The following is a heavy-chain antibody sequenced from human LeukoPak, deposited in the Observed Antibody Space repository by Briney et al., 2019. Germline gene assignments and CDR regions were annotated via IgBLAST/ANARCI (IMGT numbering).Heavy chain of an antibody. CDR1: GFTFSSYS. J-gene: IGHJ6*02. CDR3: ARWDVVVPAAKTDYYGMDV. V-gene: IGHV3-21*01. CDR2: ISSSSSYI. D-gene: IGHD2-2*01. Sequence: GGSLRLSCAASGFTFSSYSMNWVRQAPGKGLEWVSSISSSSSYIYYADSVKGRFTISRDNAKNSLYLQMSSLRAEDTAVYYCARWDVVVPAAKTDYYGMDVWGQGTTVTVSS.